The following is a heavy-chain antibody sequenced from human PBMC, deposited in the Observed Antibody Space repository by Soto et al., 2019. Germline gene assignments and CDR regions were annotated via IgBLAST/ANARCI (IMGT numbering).Heavy chain of an antibody. J-gene: IGHJ6*02. CDR2: LYTGGTT. Sequence: EVQLVESGGGLTQPGGSLRLSCEASGFMVSKNYMSWVRQAPGKGLEWLSVLYTGGTTYYADSVKGRFTISRDNSKNTLYLEINNLRAEDTAVYYCAIRSGSHGWGQGTTVTVSS. V-gene: IGHV3-53*01. CDR1: GFMVSKNY. CDR3: AIRSGSHG. D-gene: IGHD1-26*01.